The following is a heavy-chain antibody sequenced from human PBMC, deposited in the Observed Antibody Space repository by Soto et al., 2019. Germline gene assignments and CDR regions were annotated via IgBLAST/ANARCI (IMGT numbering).Heavy chain of an antibody. D-gene: IGHD5-18*01. Sequence: PGGSLRLSCAASGFTFSSYWMSWVRQAPGKGLEWVANIKQDGSEKYYVDSVKGRFTISRDNAKNSLYLQMNSLRAEDTAVYYCASSKGYSYGYAFDYWGQGTLVTVSS. V-gene: IGHV3-7*05. J-gene: IGHJ4*02. CDR1: GFTFSSYW. CDR2: IKQDGSEK. CDR3: ASSKGYSYGYAFDY.